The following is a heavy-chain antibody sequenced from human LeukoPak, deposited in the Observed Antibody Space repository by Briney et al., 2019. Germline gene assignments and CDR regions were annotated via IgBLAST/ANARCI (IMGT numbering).Heavy chain of an antibody. V-gene: IGHV1-8*03. Sequence: ASVKVSCKASGGTFSSYTISWVRQAPGQGLGWMGWMNPNSGNTGYAQKFQGRVTITRNTSISTAYMELSSLRSEDTAVYYCARADYDFWSGYYYNWFDPWGQGTLVTVSS. J-gene: IGHJ5*02. CDR2: MNPNSGNT. D-gene: IGHD3-3*01. CDR1: GGTFSSYT. CDR3: ARADYDFWSGYYYNWFDP.